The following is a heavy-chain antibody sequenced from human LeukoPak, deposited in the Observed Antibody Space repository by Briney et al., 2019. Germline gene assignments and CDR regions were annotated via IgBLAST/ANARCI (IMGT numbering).Heavy chain of an antibody. CDR3: ARGGKAVAGTWPAANNWFDP. Sequence: PSETLSLTCVVSGGSISTYYWSWIRQPAGKGLEWIGRIYTSGSTNYNPSLKSRVTMSVDTSKNQFSLKLSSVTAADTAVYYCARGGKAVAGTWPAANNWFDPWGQGTLVTVSS. J-gene: IGHJ5*02. CDR1: GGSISTYY. V-gene: IGHV4-4*07. D-gene: IGHD6-19*01. CDR2: IYTSGST.